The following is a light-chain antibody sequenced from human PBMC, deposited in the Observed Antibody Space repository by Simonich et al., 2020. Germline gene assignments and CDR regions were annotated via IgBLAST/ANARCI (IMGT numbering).Light chain of an antibody. CDR1: QSVLYSSNNKNY. J-gene: IGKJ2*01. CDR2: WAS. Sequence: DIVMTKSPDSLAVSLGERATINCKSSQSVLYSSNNKNYLAWYQQKPGQPTKLLIYWASTRESGVPDRFSGSWSGTDFTLTISSLQAEDVAVYYCQQYYSTPPYTFGQGTKLEIK. CDR3: QQYYSTPPYT. V-gene: IGKV4-1*01.